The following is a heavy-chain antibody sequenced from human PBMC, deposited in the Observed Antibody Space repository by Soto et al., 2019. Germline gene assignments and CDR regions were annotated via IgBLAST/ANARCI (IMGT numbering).Heavy chain of an antibody. Sequence: ASVKVSCKASGYTFTSYDINWVRQATGQGLEWMGWMNPNSGNTGYAQKFQGRVTMTRNTSISTAYMELSSLRSEDTAVYYCARGLVTIFAQFGGIYYYGMDVWGQGTTVTVSS. CDR2: MNPNSGNT. D-gene: IGHD3-3*01. CDR1: GYTFTSYD. J-gene: IGHJ6*02. V-gene: IGHV1-8*01. CDR3: ARGLVTIFAQFGGIYYYGMDV.